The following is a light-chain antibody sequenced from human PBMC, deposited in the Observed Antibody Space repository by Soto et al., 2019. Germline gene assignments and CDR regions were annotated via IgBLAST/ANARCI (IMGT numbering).Light chain of an antibody. CDR1: SGHSSYA. J-gene: IGLJ2*01. CDR2: LNSDGSH. V-gene: IGLV4-69*01. CDR3: QTWGTGVV. Sequence: QSVLTQSPSASASLGASVKLTCTLSSGHSSYAIAWHQQQPEKGPRYLMKLNSDGSHSKGDGILDRFSGSSSGAERYLTISSLQSEDEADYYCQTWGTGVVFGGGTKLTVL.